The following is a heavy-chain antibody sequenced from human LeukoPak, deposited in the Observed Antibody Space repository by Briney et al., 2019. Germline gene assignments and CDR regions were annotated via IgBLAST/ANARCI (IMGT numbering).Heavy chain of an antibody. D-gene: IGHD3-3*01. V-gene: IGHV1-18*01. CDR2: ISAYNGNT. CDR3: AREREYDFWSGYYTGIADY. CDR1: GYTFTSYG. J-gene: IGHJ4*02. Sequence: ASVKVSCKASGYTFTSYGISWVRRAPGQGLEWMGWISAYNGNTNYAQKLQGRVTMTTDTSTSTAYMELRSLRSDDTAVYYCAREREYDFWSGYYTGIADYWGQGTLVTVSS.